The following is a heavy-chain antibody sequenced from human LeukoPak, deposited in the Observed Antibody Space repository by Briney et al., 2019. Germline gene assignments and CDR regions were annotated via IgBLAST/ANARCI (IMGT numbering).Heavy chain of an antibody. D-gene: IGHD5-18*01. V-gene: IGHV2-5*02. CDR1: GVSLSTSGEG. J-gene: IGHJ3*02. CDR2: IYWDDDS. CDR3: AHSQVFSYGSFHDAYDI. Sequence: ESGPTLVNPTQTLTLTCSLSGVSLSTSGEGVGWIRQPPGKALEWLALIYWDDDSRYSPSLKSRLTIAKDTSKNQVVLTLTNMDSVDTATYYCAHSQVFSYGSFHDAYDIWGLGMLVTVSS.